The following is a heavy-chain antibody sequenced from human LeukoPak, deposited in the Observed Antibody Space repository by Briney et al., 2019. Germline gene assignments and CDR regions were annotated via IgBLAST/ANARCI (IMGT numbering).Heavy chain of an antibody. CDR1: GYTFTGYY. Sequence: GASVKVSCKASGYTFTGYYIHWVRQAPGQGLEWMGWINPNSGGTNYAQKFQGRVTMTRDTSISTAYMELSRLRSDETAVYYCARTIPVTVIYYFDYWGQGTLVTVSS. V-gene: IGHV1-2*02. CDR3: ARTIPVTVIYYFDY. D-gene: IGHD2-2*02. J-gene: IGHJ4*02. CDR2: INPNSGGT.